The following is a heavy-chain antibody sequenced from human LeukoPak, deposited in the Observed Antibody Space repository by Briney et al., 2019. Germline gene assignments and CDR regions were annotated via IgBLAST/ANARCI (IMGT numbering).Heavy chain of an antibody. CDR2: IIGSAVNT. D-gene: IGHD3-10*01. Sequence: TGRSLRLSCGASGLTVSSYAMSWVRQAPGKGLEWVSTIIGSAVNTYYADSVKGRFTISRDDSKNTVYLQMNSLRAEDTAVYSCAKYTSGTSYRGLDQWGQGTLVTVSS. CDR3: AKYTSGTSYRGLDQ. V-gene: IGHV3-23*01. CDR1: GLTVSSYA. J-gene: IGHJ4*02.